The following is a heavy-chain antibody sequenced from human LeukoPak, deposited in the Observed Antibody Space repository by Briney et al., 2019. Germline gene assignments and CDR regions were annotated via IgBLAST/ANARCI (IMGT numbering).Heavy chain of an antibody. Sequence: AGGSLRLSCAASGFTFDDYGMSWVRQAPGKGPEWVSYISSSSTNTNYADSVKGRFTISRDNAKNSLYLQMNSLRAEDTAVYYCARGGSYSSSWGQGTLVTVSS. V-gene: IGHV3-11*05. CDR3: ARGGSYSSS. J-gene: IGHJ4*02. D-gene: IGHD6-13*01. CDR2: ISSSSTNT. CDR1: GFTFDDYG.